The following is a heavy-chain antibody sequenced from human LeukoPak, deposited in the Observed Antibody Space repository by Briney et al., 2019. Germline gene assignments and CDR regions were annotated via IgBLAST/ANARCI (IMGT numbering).Heavy chain of an antibody. J-gene: IGHJ3*02. V-gene: IGHV4-39*07. CDR1: GYSISSSSYY. D-gene: IGHD1-26*01. CDR3: ARDPFYSGSYSSDI. CDR2: IYYSGST. Sequence: PSETLSLTCTVSGYSISSSSYYWGWIRQPPGKGPEWIGSIYYSGSTSYNPSLKSRVTISVDTSKNQFSLKLSSVTAADTAVYYCARDPFYSGSYSSDIWGQGTMVTVSS.